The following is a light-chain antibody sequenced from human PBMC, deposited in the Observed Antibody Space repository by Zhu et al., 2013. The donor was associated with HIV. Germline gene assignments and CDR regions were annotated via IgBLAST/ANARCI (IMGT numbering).Light chain of an antibody. Sequence: AIRMTQSPSSLSASTGDRVTITCRASQSISSYLAWYQQKPGKAPKLLIYAASTLQSGVPSRFSGSGSGTEFSLTISSLQPEDFATYYCQHVNNNAAFGPGTKVDV. CDR1: QSISSY. CDR2: AAS. J-gene: IGKJ3*01. V-gene: IGKV1-8*01. CDR3: QHVNNNAA.